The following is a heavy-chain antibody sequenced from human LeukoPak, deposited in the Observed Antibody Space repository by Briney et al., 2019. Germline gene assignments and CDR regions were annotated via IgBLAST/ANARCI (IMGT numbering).Heavy chain of an antibody. Sequence: SETLSLTCTVSGGSISSGSYYWSWIRQPAGKGLEWIGRIYTSGSTNYNPSLKRRVTISVDTSKNQFSLKLISVTAADTAVYYCARDLRVIAIRAGGHAFDIWGQGTMVTVSS. J-gene: IGHJ3*02. V-gene: IGHV4-61*02. D-gene: IGHD2-21*01. CDR2: IYTSGST. CDR3: ARDLRVIAIRAGGHAFDI. CDR1: GGSISSGSYY.